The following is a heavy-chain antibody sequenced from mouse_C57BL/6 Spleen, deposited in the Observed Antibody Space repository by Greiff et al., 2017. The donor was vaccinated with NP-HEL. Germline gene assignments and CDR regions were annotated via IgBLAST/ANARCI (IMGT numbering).Heavy chain of an antibody. V-gene: IGHV1-69*01. CDR3: ARRDYYSVFDY. D-gene: IGHD1-1*01. CDR2: IDPSDSYT. CDR1: GYTFTSYW. Sequence: QVQLQQPGAELVMPGASVKLSCKASGYTFTSYWMHWVKQRPGQGLEWIGEIDPSDSYTNYNQKFKGKSTLTVDKSSSTAYMQLSSLTSEDSAVYYCARRDYYSVFDYWGQGTTLTVSS. J-gene: IGHJ2*01.